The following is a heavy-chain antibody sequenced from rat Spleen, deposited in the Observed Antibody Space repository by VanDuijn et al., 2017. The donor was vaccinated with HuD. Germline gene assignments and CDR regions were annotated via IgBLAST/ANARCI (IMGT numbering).Heavy chain of an antibody. V-gene: IGHV5S13*01. J-gene: IGHJ2*01. CDR1: GFTFSNYG. D-gene: IGHD1-9*01. CDR2: ISPSGGAT. Sequence: EVQLVESGGGLVQPGRSLKLSCAASGFTFSNYGMHWIRQATTKGLEWVGSISPSGGATYYRDSVKGRFTVSRDNAKNTLYLQLDSLRSEDTATYYCVRHGYTRYYFDYWGQGVMVTVSS. CDR3: VRHGYTRYYFDY.